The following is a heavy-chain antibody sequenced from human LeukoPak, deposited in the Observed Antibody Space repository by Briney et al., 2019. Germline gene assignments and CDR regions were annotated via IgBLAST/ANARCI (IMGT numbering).Heavy chain of an antibody. J-gene: IGHJ5*02. D-gene: IGHD2-8*01. CDR3: ARGYTNGYPT. CDR1: GFIFSSDS. V-gene: IGHV3-21*01. Sequence: GGSLRLSCAASGFIFSSDSMNWVRQAPGKGLEWVSSISSSSGYRYYADSGKGRFTISRDNAKNSLYLQMNSLRAEDTAVYYCARGYTNGYPTWGQGTLVTVSS. CDR2: ISSSSGYR.